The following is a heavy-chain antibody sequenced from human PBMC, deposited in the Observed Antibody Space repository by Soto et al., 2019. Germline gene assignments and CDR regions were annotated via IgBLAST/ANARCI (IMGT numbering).Heavy chain of an antibody. CDR1: GFTVSTNY. V-gene: IGHV3-66*01. CDR3: ARGVPHHYFDY. Sequence: EVQLVESGGGLVQPGGSLRLSCAASGFTVSTNYMKWVRHAPGKGLAWVSVIYSVVSTYYSDSLKGRFTISRDNSKNTLFLQMNSRRVEDTAVYYCARGVPHHYFDYWGQGTLGTVSS. J-gene: IGHJ4*02. CDR2: IYSVVST. D-gene: IGHD3-16*01.